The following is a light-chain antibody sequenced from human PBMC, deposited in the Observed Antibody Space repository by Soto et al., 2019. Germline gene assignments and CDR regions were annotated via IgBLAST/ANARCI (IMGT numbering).Light chain of an antibody. J-gene: IGKJ5*01. V-gene: IGKV1-5*02. Sequence: DIQMTQSPSTLSASVGDSVTIICRASQSISSWLAWYQQKPGRAPKLLIYAASTLQSGVPSRFSGSASRTEFTLTITSLQPEDFATYYCQQLNSFPITFGQGTRLEIK. CDR2: AAS. CDR1: QSISSW. CDR3: QQLNSFPIT.